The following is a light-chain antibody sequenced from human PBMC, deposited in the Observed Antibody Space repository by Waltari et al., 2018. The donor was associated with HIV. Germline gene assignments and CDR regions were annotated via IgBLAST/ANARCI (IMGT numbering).Light chain of an antibody. J-gene: IGKJ4*01. CDR2: WSS. V-gene: IGKV4-1*01. CDR3: QQYYSLPTT. CDR1: RTVFYNPNSQNY. Sequence: DIVMTQSPDSLAVSLGERLTINCRSSRTVFYNPNSQNYFAWYQQKPGKPPRVLIYWSSTRAGGVPDRFSGSGSGTDFSLTISGLQADDVALYYCQQYYSLPTTFGGGTKVEIK.